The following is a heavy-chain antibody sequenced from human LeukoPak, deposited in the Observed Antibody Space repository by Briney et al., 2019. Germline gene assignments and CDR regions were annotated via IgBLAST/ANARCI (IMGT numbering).Heavy chain of an antibody. V-gene: IGHV4-59*01. CDR3: ARARVSDTSGPYFGYFYDMDV. J-gene: IGHJ6*03. CDR2: INFRGST. D-gene: IGHD3-22*01. Sequence: PSETLSLTCTVSNGSISPYYWTWIRQPPGKGLEYIGYINFRGSTKYNPSLKSRLTISVGTSKNQFFLELSSVTAADTAVYYCARARVSDTSGPYFGYFYDMDVWGKGTTVIVSS. CDR1: NGSISPYY.